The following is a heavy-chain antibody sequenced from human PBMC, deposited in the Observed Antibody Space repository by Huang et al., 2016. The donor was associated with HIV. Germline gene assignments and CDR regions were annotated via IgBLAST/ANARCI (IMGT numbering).Heavy chain of an antibody. Sequence: QITLKESGPTLVKPTQTLTLTCTFSGFSLSTSGVGVGWIRQPPGKALEWLALIHWNNDKHYNSSLKSRLTITKDTSKNQVVLTMANVDPLDTATYYCARRAASGWQQDYFHLWGQGTLVTVSS. CDR2: IHWNNDK. J-gene: IGHJ1*01. CDR3: ARRAASGWQQDYFHL. D-gene: IGHD6-19*01. CDR1: GFSLSTSGVG. V-gene: IGHV2-5*01.